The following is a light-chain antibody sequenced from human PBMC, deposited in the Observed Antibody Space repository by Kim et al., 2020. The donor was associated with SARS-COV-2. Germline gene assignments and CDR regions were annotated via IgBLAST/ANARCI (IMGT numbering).Light chain of an antibody. V-gene: IGKV4-1*01. CDR3: QKYYSTPQT. Sequence: DIVMTQSPDSLAVSLGERATINCKSSQSVLYSSNNKNYLDWYQQKPGQPPKLLIYWASTRESGVPDRFSGSGSGTDFTLTISSLQAEDVGVYYCQKYYSTPQTFGQGNKVDIK. J-gene: IGKJ1*01. CDR1: QSVLYSSNNKNY. CDR2: WAS.